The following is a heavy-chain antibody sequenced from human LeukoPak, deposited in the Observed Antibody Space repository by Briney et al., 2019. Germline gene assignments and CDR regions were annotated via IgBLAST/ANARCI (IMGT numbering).Heavy chain of an antibody. J-gene: IGHJ4*02. V-gene: IGHV1-18*01. CDR1: GYTFTSYG. Sequence: ASVKVSCKASGYTFTSYGIDWMRQAPGQGLEWMGWISGYNGDRKYAQNLQGRVTMTTDTSTSTAYMELRSLRSDDTAVYYCAREGGCSSTSCPLDYWGQGTLVTVSS. CDR3: AREGGCSSTSCPLDY. CDR2: ISGYNGDR. D-gene: IGHD2-2*01.